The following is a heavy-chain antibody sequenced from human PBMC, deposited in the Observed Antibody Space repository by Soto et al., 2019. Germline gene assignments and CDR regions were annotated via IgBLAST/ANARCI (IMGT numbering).Heavy chain of an antibody. CDR3: AREGNLGRWLQPLDF. J-gene: IGHJ4*02. D-gene: IGHD5-12*01. V-gene: IGHV4-59*01. CDR1: GDSISAYS. CDR2: IHYNGNT. Sequence: QVQLQVSGPGLVKPSETLSLTCTVSGDSISAYSWSWVRQPPGKGLGWIGNIHYNGNTKYNPSLKSRVTMSLATSKNQFSLRLISVTAADTAKYFCAREGNLGRWLQPLDFWGQGTLVTVSS.